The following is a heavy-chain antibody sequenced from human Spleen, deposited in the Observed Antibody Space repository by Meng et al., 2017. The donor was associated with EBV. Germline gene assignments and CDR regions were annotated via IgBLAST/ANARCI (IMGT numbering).Heavy chain of an antibody. CDR2: IYHTEST. J-gene: IGHJ4*02. V-gene: IGHV4-4*02. CDR3: ARVAVGDFSSSWTYLDS. D-gene: IGHD6-13*01. CDR1: GGSLSSSNW. Sequence: QGHRHGPGPGLGILSVTLSLTCLVSGGSLSSSNWWSWVRQPPVKGLEWIGEIYHTESTNYNPSLKSRVTISLDKSKNQFSLKLSSMTAADTAVYYCARVAVGDFSSSWTYLDSWGQGTLVTVSS.